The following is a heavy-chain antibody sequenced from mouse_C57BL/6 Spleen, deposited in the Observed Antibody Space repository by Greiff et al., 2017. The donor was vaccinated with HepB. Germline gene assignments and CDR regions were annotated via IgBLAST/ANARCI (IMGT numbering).Heavy chain of an antibody. J-gene: IGHJ1*03. CDR2: INYDGSST. CDR1: GFTFSDYY. CDR3: ARCSNYLWYFDV. Sequence: EVKLMESEGGLVQPGSSMKLSCTASGFTFSDYYMAWVRQVPEKGLEWVANINYDGSSTYYLDSLKSRFIISRDNAKNILYLQMSSLKSEDTATYYCARCSNYLWYFDVWGTGTTVTVSS. V-gene: IGHV5-16*01. D-gene: IGHD2-5*01.